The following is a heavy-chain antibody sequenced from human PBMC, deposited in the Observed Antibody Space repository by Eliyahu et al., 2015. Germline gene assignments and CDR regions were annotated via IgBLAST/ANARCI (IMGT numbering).Heavy chain of an antibody. CDR3: AKDRRVVGGTLDEYGLDV. CDR2: ISYTGDST. J-gene: IGHJ6*02. D-gene: IGHD1-26*01. Sequence: EVQVLESGGXLVQPXGSLRLSCTAXGFTFXNYVXPWXRQAPGKGPEWVSVISYTGDSTYYADSVKGRFTISRDNSKNTLYLQMNNVRAEDTALYYCAKDRRVVGGTLDEYGLDVWGQGTTVTVSS. V-gene: IGHV3-23*01. CDR1: GFTFXNYV.